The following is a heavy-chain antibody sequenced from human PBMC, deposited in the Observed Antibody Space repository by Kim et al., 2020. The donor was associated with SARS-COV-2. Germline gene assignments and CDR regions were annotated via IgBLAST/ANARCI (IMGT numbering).Heavy chain of an antibody. Sequence: KRYTPTLRSRLTITKDTSRNQVVLTMTNMDPVDTATYYCAHRSTLTSIDYWGQGTLVTVSS. V-gene: IGHV2-5*01. CDR2: K. D-gene: IGHD4-17*01. J-gene: IGHJ4*02. CDR3: AHRSTLTSIDY.